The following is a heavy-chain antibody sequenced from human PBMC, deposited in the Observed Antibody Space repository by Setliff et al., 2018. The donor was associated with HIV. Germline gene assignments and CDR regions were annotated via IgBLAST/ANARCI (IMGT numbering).Heavy chain of an antibody. CDR3: ARGATLLPGYSDRWEYFYMDV. V-gene: IGHV4-34*01. D-gene: IGHD5-12*01. Sequence: SETLSLTCAVYGGSFSEYYWSWIRQSPGKGLEWIGEINHSGSTQYNPPLKSRATISVDTSKNQFSLRLNSVTAADTAVYYCARGATLLPGYSDRWEYFYMDVWGKGTTVTVSS. CDR2: INHSGST. CDR1: GGSFSEYY. J-gene: IGHJ6*03.